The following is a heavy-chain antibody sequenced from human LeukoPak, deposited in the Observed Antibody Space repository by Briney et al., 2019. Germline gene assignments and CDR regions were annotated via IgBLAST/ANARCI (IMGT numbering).Heavy chain of an antibody. V-gene: IGHV4-59*08. CDR1: GGSISSYY. CDR3: ARHGDSSGWYYFDY. Sequence: PSETLSLTCTVSGGSISSYYWSWIRQPPGKGLEWIGYIYYSGSTNYNPSLKRRVTISVDTSKNQFSLKLSSVTAADTAVYYCARHGDSSGWYYFDYWGQGTLVTVSS. D-gene: IGHD6-19*01. CDR2: IYYSGST. J-gene: IGHJ4*02.